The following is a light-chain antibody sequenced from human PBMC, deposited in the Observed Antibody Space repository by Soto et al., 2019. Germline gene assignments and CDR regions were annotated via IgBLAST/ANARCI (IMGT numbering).Light chain of an antibody. V-gene: IGLV2-23*03. CDR2: EGT. CDR1: TSDVGSYNL. J-gene: IGLJ3*02. CDR3: CSYAGSRTFVV. Sequence: QSVLTQPASMSGSPGQLITISCTGTTSDVGSYNLISWYQQYPGTAPKLIIYEGTKRPSGISNRFSASKSGNTASLTISGLQAEDEADYYCCSYAGSRTFVVLGGGTKLTVL.